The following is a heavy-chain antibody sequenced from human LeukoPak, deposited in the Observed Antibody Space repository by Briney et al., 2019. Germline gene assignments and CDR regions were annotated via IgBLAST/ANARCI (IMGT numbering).Heavy chain of an antibody. Sequence: ASVKVSCKASGGTFSSYAISWVRQAPGQGLEWMGGIIPIFGTANYAQKFQGRVTITADESTSTAYMELSSLRSEDTAVYYCARGRGSGSWYNYWGQGTLVTVSS. CDR3: ARGRGSGSWYNY. CDR1: GGTFSSYA. V-gene: IGHV1-69*13. CDR2: IIPIFGTA. D-gene: IGHD6-13*01. J-gene: IGHJ4*02.